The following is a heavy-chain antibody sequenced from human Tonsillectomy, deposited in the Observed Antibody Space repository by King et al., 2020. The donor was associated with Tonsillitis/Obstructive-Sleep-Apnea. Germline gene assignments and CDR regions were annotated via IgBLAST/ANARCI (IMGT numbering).Heavy chain of an antibody. V-gene: IGHV3-9*01. CDR1: GFTFDDYA. D-gene: IGHD4-23*01. CDR3: AKNGDSGGNLAYFDY. CDR2: ISWSGDSI. Sequence: VQLVESGGGLVQPGRSLRLSCAASGFTFDDYAMHWVRQAPGKGLEWVSGISWSGDSIHYADSVTGRFTISRDNAKNSLYLQMNSLRAEDTALYYCAKNGDSGGNLAYFDYWGQGTLVTVSS. J-gene: IGHJ4*02.